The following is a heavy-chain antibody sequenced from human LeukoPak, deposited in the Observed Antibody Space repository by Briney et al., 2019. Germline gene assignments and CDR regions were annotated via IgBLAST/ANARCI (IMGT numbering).Heavy chain of an antibody. Sequence: GGSLRLSCAASGFTFSSYAMSWVRQAPGKGLEWVSAISGSGGSTYYADSVKGRFTISRGNSKNTLYLQMNSLRAEDTAVYYCAKDPDIVVVPAAIWFDPWGQGTLVTVSS. CDR3: AKDPDIVVVPAAIWFDP. CDR2: ISGSGGST. J-gene: IGHJ5*02. V-gene: IGHV3-23*01. D-gene: IGHD2-2*01. CDR1: GFTFSSYA.